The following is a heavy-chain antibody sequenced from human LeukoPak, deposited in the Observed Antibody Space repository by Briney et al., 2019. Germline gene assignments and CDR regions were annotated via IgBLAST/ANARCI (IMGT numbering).Heavy chain of an antibody. Sequence: PSETLSLTCTVSGGSIRSSDHYWAWIRQPPGKGLEWIASIYYSGTTYYNSSLKSRVTISVDTSKNQFSLKLSSVTAADTAVYYCARWDSRLLWFGELAFDIWGQGTMVTVSS. CDR1: GGSIRSSDHY. V-gene: IGHV4-39*07. CDR2: IYYSGTT. J-gene: IGHJ3*02. CDR3: ARWDSRLLWFGELAFDI. D-gene: IGHD3-10*01.